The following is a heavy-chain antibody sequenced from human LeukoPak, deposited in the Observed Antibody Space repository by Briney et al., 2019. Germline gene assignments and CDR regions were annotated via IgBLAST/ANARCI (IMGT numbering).Heavy chain of an antibody. D-gene: IGHD4-23*01. CDR1: GGTFSSYA. V-gene: IGHV1-69*05. J-gene: IGHJ2*01. Sequence: ASVKVSCKASGGTFSSYAISWVRQAPGQGLEWMGRIIPIFGTANYAQKFQGRVTITTDESTSTAYMELSSLRSEDTAVYYCARRPLRGGNPWWYFDLWGRGTPVTVSS. CDR3: ARRPLRGGNPWWYFDL. CDR2: IIPIFGTA.